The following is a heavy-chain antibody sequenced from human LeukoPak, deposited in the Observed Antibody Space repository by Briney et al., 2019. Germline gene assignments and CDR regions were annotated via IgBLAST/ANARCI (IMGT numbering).Heavy chain of an antibody. V-gene: IGHV3-48*01. CDR1: EFTFSSYS. CDR3: ATDITRTTNS. CDR2: ISSRSTTI. Sequence: GGSLRLSRAASEFTFSSYSMSWVRQAPGKGLEWVSYISSRSTTIYYADSVKGRFTISRDNAKNSLYLQINSLRVEDTALCYCATDITRTTNSWGQGTLVTVSS. D-gene: IGHD2/OR15-2a*01. J-gene: IGHJ4*02.